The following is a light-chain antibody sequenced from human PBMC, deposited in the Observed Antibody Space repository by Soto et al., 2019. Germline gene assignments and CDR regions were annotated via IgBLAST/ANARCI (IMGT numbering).Light chain of an antibody. J-gene: IGLJ1*01. CDR2: GNS. V-gene: IGLV1-40*01. CDR3: QSYDSSLSARYV. CDR1: SSNIGAGYD. Sequence: QSVLTQPPSVSGAPGQRVTNSCTGSSSNIGAGYDVHWYQQLPGTAPKLLIYGNSNRPSGVPDRFSGSKSGTSASLAITGLQAEDEADYYCQSYDSSLSARYVFGTGTNLTVL.